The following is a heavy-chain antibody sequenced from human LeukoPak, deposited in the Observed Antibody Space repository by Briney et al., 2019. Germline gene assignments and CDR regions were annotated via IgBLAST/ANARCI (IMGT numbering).Heavy chain of an antibody. CDR1: GYTFTSYD. Sequence: ASVKVPCKASGYTFTSYDINWVRQATGQGLERMGWMNPNSGNTGYAQKFQGRVTMTRNTSISTAYMELSSLRSEDTAVYYCARAAGATPFDYWGQGTLVTVSS. CDR2: MNPNSGNT. D-gene: IGHD1-26*01. CDR3: ARAAGATPFDY. J-gene: IGHJ4*02. V-gene: IGHV1-8*01.